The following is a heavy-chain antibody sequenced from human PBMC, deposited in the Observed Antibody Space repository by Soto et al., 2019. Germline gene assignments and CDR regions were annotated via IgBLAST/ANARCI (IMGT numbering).Heavy chain of an antibody. J-gene: IGHJ4*02. Sequence: QVQLVESGGGVVQPWRSLRLSCAASGFTFSSYAMHWVRQAPGKGLEWVAVISYDGSNKYYADSVKGRFTISRDNSMNALYLQMNSLRPEDTAVYYCAVQWGYWGQGTLVTVSS. CDR3: AVQWGY. CDR2: ISYDGSNK. V-gene: IGHV3-30-3*01. D-gene: IGHD2-8*01. CDR1: GFTFSSYA.